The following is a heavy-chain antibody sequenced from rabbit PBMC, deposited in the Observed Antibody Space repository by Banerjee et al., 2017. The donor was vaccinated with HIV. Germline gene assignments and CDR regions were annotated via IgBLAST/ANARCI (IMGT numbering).Heavy chain of an antibody. J-gene: IGHJ4*01. V-gene: IGHV1S21*01. CDR1: GFTISSYG. CDR2: IDPVFGST. Sequence: EQLEESGGGLVQPRGSLTLSCKASGFTISSYGVSWVRQAPGKGLEWIGYIDPVFGSTYYARWVNGRFSISLDNAQNTVFLQMTSLTAADTATYFCAIMNSRGWGDFNLWGPGTLVTVS. CDR3: AIMNSRGWGDFNL. D-gene: IGHD4-1*01.